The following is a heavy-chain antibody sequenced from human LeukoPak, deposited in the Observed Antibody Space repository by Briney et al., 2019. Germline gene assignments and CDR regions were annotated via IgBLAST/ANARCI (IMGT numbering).Heavy chain of an antibody. V-gene: IGHV3-30*04. CDR3: ARDSYGADY. Sequence: GGSLRLSCAASGFTFSNYAMHWVRQAPDRGLEWVAVISYDGRNKYYADSVKGRFTISRDNSKNTLYVQMNTLRTDDTAVYYCARDSYGADYWGQGTLVTVSS. CDR2: ISYDGRNK. CDR1: GFTFSNYA. D-gene: IGHD4-17*01. J-gene: IGHJ4*02.